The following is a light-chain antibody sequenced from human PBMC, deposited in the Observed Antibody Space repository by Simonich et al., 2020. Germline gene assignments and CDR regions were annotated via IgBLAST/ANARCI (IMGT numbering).Light chain of an antibody. Sequence: DIVMTQSPDSLAVSLGERATINRNSSQSVLYSSNNKNYLAWYQQKPGQPPKLLIYLASTRESGVPDRFSGSGSGTDFTLTISSLQAEDVAVYYCQQYYSTPYTFGPGTKLEIK. V-gene: IGKV4-1*01. CDR1: QSVLYSSNNKNY. J-gene: IGKJ2*01. CDR2: LAS. CDR3: QQYYSTPYT.